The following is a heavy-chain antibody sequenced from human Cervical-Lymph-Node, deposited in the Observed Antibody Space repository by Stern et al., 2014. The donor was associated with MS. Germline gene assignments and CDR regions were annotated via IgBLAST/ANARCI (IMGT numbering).Heavy chain of an antibody. J-gene: IGHJ5*02. V-gene: IGHV1-69*01. CDR1: GGTLISYP. CDR3: ARHLGSHESGWFDP. D-gene: IGHD1-26*01. Sequence: VQLVRSGAEVKKPGSSVKVSCQASGGTLISYPISWVRQAPGQGLEWLGGIMPILGTSNYAHKFQGRVTITADESTTTIYMELRSLKSEDTAVYYCARHLGSHESGWFDPWGQGTLVTVSS. CDR2: IMPILGTS.